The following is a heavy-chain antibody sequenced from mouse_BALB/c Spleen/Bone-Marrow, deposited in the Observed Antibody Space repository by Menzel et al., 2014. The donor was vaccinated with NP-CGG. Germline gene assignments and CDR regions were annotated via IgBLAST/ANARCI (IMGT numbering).Heavy chain of an antibody. CDR3: ARNLGDGYSFAY. J-gene: IGHJ3*01. CDR1: GFSLTSYG. CDR2: IWSGGNT. Sequence: VKVEESGPGLVQPSQRLSITCKVSGFSLTSYGVHWVRQSPGKGLEWLGAIWSGGNTDYNAAFISRLSISKDNSKSQVFFKMNSLQANDTAIYYCARNLGDGYSFAYGGQGTLVTVSA. V-gene: IGHV2-2*02. D-gene: IGHD2-3*01.